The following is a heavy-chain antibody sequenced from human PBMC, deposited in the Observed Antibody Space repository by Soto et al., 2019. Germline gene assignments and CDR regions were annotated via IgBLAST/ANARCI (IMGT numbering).Heavy chain of an antibody. J-gene: IGHJ3*01. CDR3: ERGGARNWYKSNCFDG. D-gene: IGHD1-1*01. Sequence: SETLSRTCTLAGSSISSYYWSWIRQPPGKGLEWIGNIYYSWSTNYNPSLKSRVTLSVDASQHQFSLKRNSVTAPDTAVYSFERGGARNWYKSNCFDGGGRGPMVAV. V-gene: IGHV4-59*08. CDR1: GSSISSYY. CDR2: IYYSWST.